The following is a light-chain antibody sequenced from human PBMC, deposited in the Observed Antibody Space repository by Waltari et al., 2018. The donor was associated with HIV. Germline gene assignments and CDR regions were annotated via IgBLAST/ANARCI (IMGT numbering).Light chain of an antibody. CDR3: MQSIELPPT. Sequence: DIVLTQAPLSLSVTPGQPATISCTSSQSLLHSDGKTYLYWYFQRPGQPPQLLIYQVSTRFSGVPDRFSGGGSWPYFTLKISRVEADDVGTYYCMQSIELPPTFGQGTKLDIK. CDR1: QSLLHSDGKTY. J-gene: IGKJ2*01. CDR2: QVS. V-gene: IGKV2D-29*01.